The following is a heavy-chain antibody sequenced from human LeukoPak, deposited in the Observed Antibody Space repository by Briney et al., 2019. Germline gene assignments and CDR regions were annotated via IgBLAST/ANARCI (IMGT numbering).Heavy chain of an antibody. CDR3: ARDTHYYYGMDV. Sequence: PSETLSLTCTVSGGSISGYYWSWIRQPPGKGLEWIGYIYYSGSTNYNPSPKSRVTISVDTSKNQFSLKLSSVTAADTAVYYCARDTHYYYGMDVWGQGTTVTVSS. CDR2: IYYSGST. CDR1: GGSISGYY. J-gene: IGHJ6*02. V-gene: IGHV4-59*01.